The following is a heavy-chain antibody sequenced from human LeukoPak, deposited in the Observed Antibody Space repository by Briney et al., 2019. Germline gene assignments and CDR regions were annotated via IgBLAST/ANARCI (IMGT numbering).Heavy chain of an antibody. J-gene: IGHJ5*02. V-gene: IGHV4-39*07. CDR1: GGSISSRPYY. Sequence: PSETLSLTCTVSGGSISSRPYYWGWIRQPPGKGLEWIGNIYYSGSTYYNPSLKSRVTISVDTSKNQFSLKLSSVTAADTAVYYCARVVATAGNNWFDPWGQGTLVTVSS. CDR3: ARVVATAGNNWFDP. D-gene: IGHD6-13*01. CDR2: IYYSGST.